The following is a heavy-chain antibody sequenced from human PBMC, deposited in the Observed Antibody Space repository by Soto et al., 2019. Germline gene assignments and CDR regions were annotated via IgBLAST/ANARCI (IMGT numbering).Heavy chain of an antibody. Sequence: LRLSCAASRFTFSSYWMSWARHAPGKGLEGVANIKQDGSEKYYVDSVKGRFTIATDNAKNSLYLQMNTLRAEDTAVYCCARGVAATVWYYYGMDVWGQGTTVTVSS. J-gene: IGHJ6*02. D-gene: IGHD2-15*01. CDR1: RFTFSSYW. CDR3: ARGVAATVWYYYGMDV. V-gene: IGHV3-7*03. CDR2: IKQDGSEK.